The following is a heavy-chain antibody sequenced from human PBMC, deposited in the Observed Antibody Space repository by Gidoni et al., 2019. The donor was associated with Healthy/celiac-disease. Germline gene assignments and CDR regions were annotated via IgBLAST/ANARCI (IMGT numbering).Heavy chain of an antibody. CDR2: ISSSSSYT. Sequence: QVQLVESGGGLVKPGGSLRLSWAASGFTFSYYYMSWIRQAPGKGLGWVSYISSSSSYTNYADSVKGRFTISRDNAKNSLYLQMNSLRAEDTAVYYCARVGLAVSSAFDIWGQGTMVTVSS. CDR3: ARVGLAVSSAFDI. D-gene: IGHD3-22*01. CDR1: GFTFSYYY. V-gene: IGHV3-11*06. J-gene: IGHJ3*02.